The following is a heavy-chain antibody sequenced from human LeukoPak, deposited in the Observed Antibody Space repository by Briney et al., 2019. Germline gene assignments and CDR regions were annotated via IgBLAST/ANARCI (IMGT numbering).Heavy chain of an antibody. CDR3: ARDWGGSGSYLHFDY. Sequence: PSETLSLTCTVSGGSISSGDYYWSWIRQPPGKGLEWIGYIYYSGSTYYNPSLKSRVTISVDTSKNQFSLKLSSVTAADTAVYYCARDWGGSGSYLHFDYWGQGTLVTVSS. CDR1: GGSISSGDYY. D-gene: IGHD3-10*01. V-gene: IGHV4-30-4*01. J-gene: IGHJ4*02. CDR2: IYYSGST.